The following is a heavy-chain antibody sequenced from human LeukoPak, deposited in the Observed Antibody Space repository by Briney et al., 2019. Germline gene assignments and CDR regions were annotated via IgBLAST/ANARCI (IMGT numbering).Heavy chain of an antibody. CDR1: GGSISDYY. CDR3: ARLEVDYYDSSGYYGDVGAFDI. J-gene: IGHJ3*02. D-gene: IGHD3-22*01. Sequence: PSETLSLTCTVSGGSISDYYWSWIRQPAGKGLEWIGRIYTNGNSNYNPSLKGRVTMSVDTSKSQVSLKLSSVTAADTAVYYCARLEVDYYDSSGYYGDVGAFDIWGQGTMVTVSS. V-gene: IGHV4-4*07. CDR2: IYTNGNS.